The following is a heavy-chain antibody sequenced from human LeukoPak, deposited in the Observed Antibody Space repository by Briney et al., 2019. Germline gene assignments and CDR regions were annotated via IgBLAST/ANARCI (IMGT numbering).Heavy chain of an antibody. V-gene: IGHV3-7*01. CDR3: VRDLVWDTGRVDY. CDR1: GFTFSSYE. CDR2: IKEDGSEK. Sequence: PGGSLRLSCAASGFTFSSYEMNWVRQAPRQGLEWLANIKEDGSEKYYVDSVKGRFTISRDNAKNSLFLQMNSLRDEDTAIYYCVRDLVWDTGRVDYWGQGTLVTVSS. J-gene: IGHJ4*02. D-gene: IGHD3/OR15-3a*01.